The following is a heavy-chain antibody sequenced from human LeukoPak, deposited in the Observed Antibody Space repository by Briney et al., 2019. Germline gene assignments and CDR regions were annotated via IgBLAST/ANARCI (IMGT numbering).Heavy chain of an antibody. D-gene: IGHD6-19*01. Sequence: ASVKVSCKASGYTFTGYYMHWVRQAPGQGLEWMGWINPNSGGTNYAQKFQGRVTMTRDTSISTAYMELSRLRSDDTAVYYCARDRGSGWYYYYYYMDVWGKGTTVTVSS. CDR3: ARDRGSGWYYYYYYMDV. CDR2: INPNSGGT. CDR1: GYTFTGYY. J-gene: IGHJ6*03. V-gene: IGHV1-2*02.